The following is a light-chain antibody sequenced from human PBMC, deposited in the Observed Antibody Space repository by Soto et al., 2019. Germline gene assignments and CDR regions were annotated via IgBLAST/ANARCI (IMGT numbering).Light chain of an antibody. CDR3: QQRSDWPGLT. CDR2: ETS. J-gene: IGKJ4*01. CDR1: QSISNY. V-gene: IGKV3-11*01. Sequence: IVLTQSPATLSLSPGERATLSCRASQSISNYLAWYQQKPDQAPRLLIYETSNRATGIPARFSGSGSGTDFTLTISSLEPEDFAVYYCQQRSDWPGLTFGGGTKVEIK.